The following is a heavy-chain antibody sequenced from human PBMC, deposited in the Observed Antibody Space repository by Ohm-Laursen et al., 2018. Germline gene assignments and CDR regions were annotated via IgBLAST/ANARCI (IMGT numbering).Heavy chain of an antibody. J-gene: IGHJ4*02. CDR2: INPIFGTA. Sequence: SSVKVSCKSSGYTFIVYYIYWMRQAPGQGLEWMGWINPIFGTANYAQKLQGRVTITADESTSTAYMELSSLRSEDTAVYYCARAMDTAMAVDYWGQGTLVTVSS. CDR3: ARAMDTAMAVDY. V-gene: IGHV1-69*01. D-gene: IGHD5-18*01. CDR1: GYTFIVYY.